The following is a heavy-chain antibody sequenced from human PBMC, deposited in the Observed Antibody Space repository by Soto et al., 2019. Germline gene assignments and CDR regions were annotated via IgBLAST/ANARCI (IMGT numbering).Heavy chain of an antibody. D-gene: IGHD2-8*02. CDR3: ARELTPVLVDH. CDR1: GYTFTSYG. V-gene: IGHV1-18*01. J-gene: IGHJ4*02. CDR2: ISAYNGNT. Sequence: QVQLVQSGAEVKKPGASVKVSCKASGYTFTSYGISWVRQAPGQGLEWMGWISAYNGNTNYAQKLQGRVTITTDTATSTAYRELRSLRSDDTAVYYCARELTPVLVDHWGQGTLVTVSS.